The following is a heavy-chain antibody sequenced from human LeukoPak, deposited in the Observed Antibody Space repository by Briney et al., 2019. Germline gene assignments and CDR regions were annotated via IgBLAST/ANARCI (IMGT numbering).Heavy chain of an antibody. V-gene: IGHV1-69*05. CDR2: IIPFFGTA. J-gene: IGHJ4*02. Sequence: SVKVSCKASGGTFSSYAISWVRQPPGQGLEWMGGIIPFFGTANYAQKFQGRVTITTDETTSTAYMELSSLRSEDTAVYYCASNRAGGDYYDSSGYYYAAYWGQGTLVTVSS. CDR1: GGTFSSYA. CDR3: ASNRAGGDYYDSSGYYYAAY. D-gene: IGHD3-22*01.